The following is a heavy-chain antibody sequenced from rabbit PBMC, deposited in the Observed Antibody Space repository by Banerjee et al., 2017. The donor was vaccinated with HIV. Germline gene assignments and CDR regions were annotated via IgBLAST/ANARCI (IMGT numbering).Heavy chain of an antibody. V-gene: IGHV1S40*01. CDR3: ARDTGAWGDFSL. CDR2: INTSSGNT. Sequence: ASGFSFNNKYVMCWVRQAPGKGLEWIACINTSSGNTVYASWAKGRFTISKASWTTVTLQMTSLTAADTATYFCARDTGAWGDFSLWGPGTLVTVS. CDR1: GFSFNNKYV. D-gene: IGHD4-1*01. J-gene: IGHJ4*01.